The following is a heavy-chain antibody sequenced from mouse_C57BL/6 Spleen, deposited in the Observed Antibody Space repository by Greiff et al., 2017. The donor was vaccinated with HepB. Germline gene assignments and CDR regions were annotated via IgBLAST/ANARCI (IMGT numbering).Heavy chain of an antibody. D-gene: IGHD4-1*01. CDR3: ARNSGLGRAYYYAMDY. J-gene: IGHJ4*01. V-gene: IGHV2-2*01. CDR1: GFSLTSYG. CDR2: IWSGGST. Sequence: VKLQQSGPGLVQPSQSLSITCTVSGFSLTSYGVHWVRQSPGKGLEWLGVIWSGGSTDYNAAFISRLSISKDNSKSQVFFKMNSLQADDTAIYYCARNSGLGRAYYYAMDYWGQGTSVTVSS.